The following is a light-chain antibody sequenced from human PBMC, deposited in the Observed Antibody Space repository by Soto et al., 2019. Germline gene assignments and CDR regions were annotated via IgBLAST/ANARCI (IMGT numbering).Light chain of an antibody. CDR1: QSINTY. V-gene: IGKV3D-11*02. CDR3: QQRRSWQVT. CDR2: DAS. J-gene: IGKJ5*01. Sequence: ENVLTQSPATLSLSPGEGATLSCRASQSINTYLAWYQQKPGQAPRLLIYDASKRATDIPARFSGSGSGTNFTLTISSLEPEDFAVXYXQQRRSWQVTFGQGTRLEIK.